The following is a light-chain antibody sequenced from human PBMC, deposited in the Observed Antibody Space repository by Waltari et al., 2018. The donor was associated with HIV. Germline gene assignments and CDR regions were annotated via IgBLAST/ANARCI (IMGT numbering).Light chain of an antibody. Sequence: QSALTQPRSVSGSPGQSVTISCTGTSSDVGDYNYVSWYQQHPAKAPKLMIFDVNKRPSGVHDRFSGSKSGNTASRTISGLQAEDEADYYCCSYADDYTWVFGGGTKLTVL. CDR1: SSDVGDYNY. J-gene: IGLJ3*02. V-gene: IGLV2-11*01. CDR3: CSYADDYTWV. CDR2: DVN.